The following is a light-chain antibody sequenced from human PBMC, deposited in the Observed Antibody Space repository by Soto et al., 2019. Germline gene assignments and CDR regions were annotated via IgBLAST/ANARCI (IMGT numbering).Light chain of an antibody. CDR3: QQSYNSPPIT. CDR2: AAS. J-gene: IGKJ5*01. V-gene: IGKV1-12*01. Sequence: DIQMTQSPSSVSASVGDRVTISCQASQGISRSLAWYQQKPGKAPKLLIYAASSLQSGVPSRFSGSGSGTDFTLTITSLQPEDFATYYCQQSYNSPPITFGQGTRLEIK. CDR1: QGISRS.